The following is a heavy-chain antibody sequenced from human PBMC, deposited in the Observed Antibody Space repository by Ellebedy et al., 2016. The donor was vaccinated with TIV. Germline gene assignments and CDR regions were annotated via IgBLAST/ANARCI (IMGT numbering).Heavy chain of an antibody. CDR2: IWYDGSNK. D-gene: IGHD3-3*01. Sequence: GESLKISCAASGFTFSSYGMHWVRQAPGKGLEWVAVIWYDGSNKYYADSVKGRFTISRDNSKNTLYLQMNSLRAEDTAVYYCARDLYPVLYYDFWSGYDNYYYYGMDVWGQGTTVTVSS. CDR3: ARDLYPVLYYDFWSGYDNYYYYGMDV. V-gene: IGHV3-33*08. CDR1: GFTFSSYG. J-gene: IGHJ6*02.